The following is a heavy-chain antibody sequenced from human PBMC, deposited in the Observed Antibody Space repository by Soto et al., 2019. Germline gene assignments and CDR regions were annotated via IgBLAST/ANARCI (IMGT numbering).Heavy chain of an antibody. D-gene: IGHD4-17*01. Sequence: SETLSLTCTVSGGSISSYYWSWIRQPPGKGLEWIGYIYYSGSTNYNPSLKSRVTISVDTSKNQFSLKLSSVTAADTAVYYCARVSLTVYNYYYYMDVWGKGTTVTVSS. CDR1: GGSISSYY. CDR3: ARVSLTVYNYYYYMDV. V-gene: IGHV4-59*08. J-gene: IGHJ6*03. CDR2: IYYSGST.